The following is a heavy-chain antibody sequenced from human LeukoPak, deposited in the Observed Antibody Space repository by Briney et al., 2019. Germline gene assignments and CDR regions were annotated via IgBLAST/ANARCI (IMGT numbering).Heavy chain of an antibody. V-gene: IGHV4-34*01. CDR3: ARGVLTGYSHYYYYYGMDV. Sequence: SETLSLTCAVYGGSFSGYYWSWIRQPPGKGLEWIGEINHSGSTNYNPSLKSRVTISVDTSKNQFSLKLSSVTAADTAVYYCARGVLTGYSHYYYYYGMDVWGQGTTVTVYS. CDR1: GGSFSGYY. D-gene: IGHD3-9*01. J-gene: IGHJ6*02. CDR2: INHSGST.